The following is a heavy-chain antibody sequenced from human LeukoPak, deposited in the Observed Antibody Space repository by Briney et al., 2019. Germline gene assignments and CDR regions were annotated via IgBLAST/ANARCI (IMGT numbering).Heavy chain of an antibody. CDR2: IDPKRGVT. Sequence: ASMKVSCKASGYTFTDHYIHWVREAPGEGLEWMGRIDPKRGVTDYAQKFQGGVAMTRDTSISTVYMELSRLRSDDTAAYYCARGKYRYAVDYWGQGTRVTVPT. J-gene: IGHJ4*02. D-gene: IGHD5-18*01. CDR1: GYTFTDHY. CDR3: ARGKYRYAVDY. V-gene: IGHV1-2*06.